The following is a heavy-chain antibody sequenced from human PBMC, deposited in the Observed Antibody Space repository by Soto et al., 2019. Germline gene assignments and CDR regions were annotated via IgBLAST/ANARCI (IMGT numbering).Heavy chain of an antibody. D-gene: IGHD4-4*01. V-gene: IGHV3-30-3*01. Sequence: QVQLVESGGGVVHPAWSLRLSCSASEFTFSRYAMHCVRQAPGKGLERVAGISSDGGHKFYGGSVRGRVTISRASSKTAAFLQMNSLSPADTASNYFAIVQIDSSNPRGPLFFSGVDVWGRGTTVTVSS. CDR1: EFTFSRYA. J-gene: IGHJ6*02. CDR2: ISSDGGHK. CDR3: AIVQIDSSNPRGPLFFSGVDV.